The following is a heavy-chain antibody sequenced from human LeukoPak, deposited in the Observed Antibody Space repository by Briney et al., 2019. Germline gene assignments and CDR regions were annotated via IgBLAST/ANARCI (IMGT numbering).Heavy chain of an antibody. CDR1: GGSFSGYY. Sequence: SETLSLTCAVYGGSFSGYYWSWIRQPPGKGVEWIGEINHSRNTNSNPSLKSRITMSVDTSKNQFSLKLSSLTAADTAMYYCARRENQWELRGGYYYDYWRQRTLVIVSS. J-gene: IGHJ4*02. D-gene: IGHD1-26*01. CDR2: INHSRNT. CDR3: ARRENQWELRGGYYYDY. V-gene: IGHV4-34*01.